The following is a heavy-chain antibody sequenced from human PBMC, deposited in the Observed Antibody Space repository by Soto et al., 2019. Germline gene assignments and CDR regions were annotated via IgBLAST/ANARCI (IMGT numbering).Heavy chain of an antibody. CDR1: GFTFSSYA. CDR2: ISYDGSNK. CDR3: ARVGGWYSYYYGMDV. Sequence: VQLVESGGGLVKPGGSLRLSCAASGFTFSSYAMHWVRQAPGKGLEWVAVISYDGSNKYYADSVKGRFTISRDNSKNTLYLQMNSLRAEDTAVYYCARVGGWYSYYYGMDVWGQGTTVTVSS. D-gene: IGHD6-19*01. V-gene: IGHV3-30-3*01. J-gene: IGHJ6*02.